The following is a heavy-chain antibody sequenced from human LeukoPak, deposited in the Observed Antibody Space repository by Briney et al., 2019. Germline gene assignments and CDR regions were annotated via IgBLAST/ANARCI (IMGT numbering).Heavy chain of an antibody. CDR3: ARAGSQWLVYYYYYYMDV. D-gene: IGHD6-19*01. CDR2: INPNSDGT. CDR1: GYTFTGYY. J-gene: IGHJ6*03. V-gene: IGHV1-2*02. Sequence: ASVKVSCKASGYTFTGYYMHWVRQAPGQGLEWMGWINPNSDGTNYAQKFQGRVTMTRDTSISTAYMELSRLRSDDTAVYYCARAGSQWLVYYYYYYMDVWGKGTTVTVSS.